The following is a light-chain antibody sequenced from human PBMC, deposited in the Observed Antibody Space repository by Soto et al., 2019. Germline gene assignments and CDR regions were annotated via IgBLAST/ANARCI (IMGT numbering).Light chain of an antibody. CDR3: QSFDSSDQV. CDR1: SGSIASNY. V-gene: IGLV6-57*01. CDR2: EDN. J-gene: IGLJ3*02. Sequence: NFMLTQPHSVSESPGKTVTISCTRSSGSIASNYVQWDQQRPGSSPTTVIYEDNQRPSGVPDRFSGSIDSYSNSASLTISGLKTEDEADYYCQSFDSSDQVFGGGTKVTVL.